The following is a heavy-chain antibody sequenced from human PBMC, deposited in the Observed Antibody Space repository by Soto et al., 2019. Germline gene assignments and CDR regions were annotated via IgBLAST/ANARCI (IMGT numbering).Heavy chain of an antibody. V-gene: IGHV1-69*13. D-gene: IGHD6-19*01. J-gene: IGHJ4*02. CDR2: IIPIFGTA. CDR3: AREGIAVAAVLFDY. Sequence: ASVKVSCKASGGTFSSYAISWVRQAPGQGLEWMGGIIPIFGTANYAQKFQGRVTITADESTSTAYMELSSLRSEDTAVYYCAREGIAVAAVLFDYWGQGTLVTVSS. CDR1: GGTFSSYA.